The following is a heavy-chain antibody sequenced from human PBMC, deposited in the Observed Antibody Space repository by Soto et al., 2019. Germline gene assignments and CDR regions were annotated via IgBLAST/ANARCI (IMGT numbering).Heavy chain of an antibody. D-gene: IGHD4-17*01. V-gene: IGHV3-66*01. CDR1: GVTVSNNY. Sequence: EVQLVESGGGLVQPGASLRLSCAASGVTVSNNYMSWVRQAPGKGLEWVSVIYSVGSTSYADSVKGRFTISRDNCKNMVYLQMNSLRAEDTAVYYCARNRPETKYGYWGQGTLVTVSS. J-gene: IGHJ4*02. CDR2: IYSVGST. CDR3: ARNRPETKYGY.